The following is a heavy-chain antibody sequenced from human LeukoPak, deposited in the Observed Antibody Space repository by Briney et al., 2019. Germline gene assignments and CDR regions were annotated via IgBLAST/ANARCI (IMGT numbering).Heavy chain of an antibody. CDR3: ARERPGSGVTNGGNSDP. CDR1: GGSFSGYY. V-gene: IGHV4-34*01. D-gene: IGHD2-8*01. J-gene: IGHJ5*02. Sequence: SETLSLSCAVYGGSFSGYYWSWIRQPPGKGLEWIWEINHSGSTNYNPSLKSRVTISVDTSKNQFSLKLSSVTAADTAVYYCARERPGSGVTNGGNSDPWGQGTLVTVSS. CDR2: INHSGST.